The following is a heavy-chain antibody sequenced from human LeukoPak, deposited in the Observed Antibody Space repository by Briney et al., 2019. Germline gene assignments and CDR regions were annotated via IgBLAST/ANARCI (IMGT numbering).Heavy chain of an antibody. V-gene: IGHV3-23*01. J-gene: IGHJ4*02. CDR2: IVSDGYKS. Sequence: GGSLRLSCAASGFTFSSYPMNWVRQAPGRGLEWISTIVSDGYKSYNPASVRGGLDVSRDNSQHTICLQMTSLTAEETAVYYCGKDLFLFFGDSRGQGALVTVSS. CDR1: GFTFSSYP. D-gene: IGHD3-3*01. CDR3: GKDLFLFFGDS.